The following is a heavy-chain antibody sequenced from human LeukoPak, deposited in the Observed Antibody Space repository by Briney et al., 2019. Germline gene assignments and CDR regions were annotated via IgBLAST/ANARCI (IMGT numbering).Heavy chain of an antibody. Sequence: GGSLRLSCAASGFTFSNAWMNWVRQAPGKGLEWVGRIKSKTDGGTTDYAAPVKGRFTISRDDSKNTLYLQMNSLKTEDTAVYYCTTQREVIVVVSAFDIWGQGTMVTVSS. D-gene: IGHD3-22*01. CDR2: IKSKTDGGTT. CDR1: GFTFSNAW. J-gene: IGHJ3*02. CDR3: TTQREVIVVVSAFDI. V-gene: IGHV3-15*07.